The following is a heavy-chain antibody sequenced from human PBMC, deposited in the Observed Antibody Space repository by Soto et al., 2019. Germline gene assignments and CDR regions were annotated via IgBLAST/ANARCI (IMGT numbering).Heavy chain of an antibody. CDR2: IIAIFGKA. CDR3: ARGGYDFWSGLVEYYYYGMDV. CDR1: GYTFFSYG. D-gene: IGHD3-3*01. J-gene: IGHJ6*02. Sequence: SVKVSCKTSGYTFFSYGISWVRQAPGQGLEWVGGIIAIFGKANYAQKLQGRVTMTADESTSTAYMELSSLRSEDTAVYYCARGGYDFWSGLVEYYYYGMDVWGQGTTVTVSS. V-gene: IGHV1-69*13.